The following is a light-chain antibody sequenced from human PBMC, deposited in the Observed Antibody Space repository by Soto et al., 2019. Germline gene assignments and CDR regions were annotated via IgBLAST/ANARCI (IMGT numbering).Light chain of an antibody. J-gene: IGKJ2*01. V-gene: IGKV3-15*01. CDR1: QSISSY. CDR3: QQYNSLPRT. Sequence: ETEMTQSPSTLSVSTGDRATLSCRASQSISSYLTWYQQKPGQAPRLLIYGASITATGIPARFSGSGSGTEFTLTISSLQSEDFAVYYCQQYNSLPRTFGQGTKLELK. CDR2: GAS.